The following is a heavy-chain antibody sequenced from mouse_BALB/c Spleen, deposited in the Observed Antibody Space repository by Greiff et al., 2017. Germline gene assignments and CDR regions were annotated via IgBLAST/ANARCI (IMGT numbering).Heavy chain of an antibody. D-gene: IGHD2-2*01. CDR1: GYTFTSYY. CDR2: IYPGNVNT. Sequence: VQLQQSGPELVKPGASVRISCKASGYTFTSYYIHWVKQRPGQGLEWIGWIYPGNVNTKYNEKFKGKATLTADKSSSTAYMQLSSLTSEDSAVYFCAIINYGYEGYFDYWGQGTTLTVSS. V-gene: IGHV1S56*01. J-gene: IGHJ2*01. CDR3: AIINYGYEGYFDY.